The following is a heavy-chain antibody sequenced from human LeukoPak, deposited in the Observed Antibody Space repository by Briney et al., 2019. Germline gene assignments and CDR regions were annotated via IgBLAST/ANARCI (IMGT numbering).Heavy chain of an antibody. D-gene: IGHD2-2*02. J-gene: IGHJ4*02. Sequence: SQTLSLTCTVSGCSISSRDYYWSWIRQPPGKGLEWIGYIYYSGSTYYNPSLKSRVTISVDTSKNQFSLKLSSVTAADTAVYYCARVEYQLLYSFYFDYWGQGTLVTVSS. CDR3: ARVEYQLLYSFYFDY. V-gene: IGHV4-30-4*08. CDR2: IYYSGST. CDR1: GCSISSRDYY.